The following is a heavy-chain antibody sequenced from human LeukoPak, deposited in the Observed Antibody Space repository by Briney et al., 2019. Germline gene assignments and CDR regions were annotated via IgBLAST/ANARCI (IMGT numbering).Heavy chain of an antibody. J-gene: IGHJ4*01. V-gene: IGHV4-34*01. CDR1: GGSFSGYY. Sequence: SETLSLTCAVYGGSFSGYYWSWIRQPPGKGLEWIGEINHSGSTNYNPSLKSRVTISVDTSKNQFSLKLSSVTAADTAVYYCAAVAGTVDYWGQEPWSPSPQ. CDR2: INHSGST. D-gene: IGHD6-19*01. CDR3: AAVAGTVDY.